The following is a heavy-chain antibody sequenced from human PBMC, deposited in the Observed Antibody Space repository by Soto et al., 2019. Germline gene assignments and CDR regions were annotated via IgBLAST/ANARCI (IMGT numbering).Heavy chain of an antibody. CDR3: AVGRGYNWNDYYFDD. V-gene: IGHV4-39*01. D-gene: IGHD1-20*01. CDR2: IYYSGTS. J-gene: IGHJ4*02. CDR1: GGSISINTYY. Sequence: SETLSLTCTVSGGSISINTYYWGWIRQPPGKGLEWIGSIYYSGTSYYNSSLKSRVTLSVDTSKNQLSLKLTSVTAAETALYYCAVGRGYNWNDYYFDDWGQGTLVTVSS.